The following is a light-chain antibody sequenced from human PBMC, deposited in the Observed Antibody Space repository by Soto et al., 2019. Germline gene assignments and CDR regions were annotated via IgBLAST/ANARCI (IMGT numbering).Light chain of an antibody. CDR2: DVS. V-gene: IGLV2-14*01. CDR3: SSYTSSSTYV. Sequence: QSVLTQSASVSGSPGQSITISCTGTSSEVGGYNYVSWYQQHPGKAPKLMIYDVSNRPSGISNRFSGSKSGNTASLTISGLQAEDEADYYCSSYTSSSTYVFGTGTKVTVL. CDR1: SSEVGGYNY. J-gene: IGLJ1*01.